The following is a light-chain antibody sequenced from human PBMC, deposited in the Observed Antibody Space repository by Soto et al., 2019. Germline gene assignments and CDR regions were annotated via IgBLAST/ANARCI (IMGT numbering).Light chain of an antibody. CDR3: QQYVDLPPT. Sequence: DIQMTQSPSSLSASVGDRVTITCQASHDITSYLNWYQHKPGKAPKLLIYDASKLETGVPSRFSGSGSGTDFTFTISSLQPEDIATYYCQQYVDLPPTFGGGTKVEIK. CDR2: DAS. CDR1: HDITSY. J-gene: IGKJ4*01. V-gene: IGKV1-33*01.